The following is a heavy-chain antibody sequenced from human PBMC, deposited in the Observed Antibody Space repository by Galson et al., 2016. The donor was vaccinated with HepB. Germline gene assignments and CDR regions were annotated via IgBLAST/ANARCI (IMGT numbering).Heavy chain of an antibody. D-gene: IGHD3-10*01. CDR3: ATSPTYDSGSYFGH. CDR2: ISGSSGST. CDR1: GYTFAHFG. J-gene: IGHJ4*02. V-gene: IGHV1-18*01. Sequence: SVKVSCKASGYTFAHFGISWVRQAPGQGLEWMGWISGSSGSTNYAQKLQGRVTMTTDTSTNTSYMELRSLRSDDTALYYCATSPTYDSGSYFGHWGQGTLVTVSS.